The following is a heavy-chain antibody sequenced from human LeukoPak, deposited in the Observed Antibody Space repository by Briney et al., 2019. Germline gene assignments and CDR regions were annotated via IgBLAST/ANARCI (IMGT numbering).Heavy chain of an antibody. V-gene: IGHV3-73*01. J-gene: IGHJ4*02. CDR1: GFTFSGSA. CDR3: TRVGYCDGGSCYSDY. Sequence: GGSLRLSCAASGFTFSGSAMHWVRQASGKGLEWVGRIRSKANSYATAYAASVKGRFTISRDDSKNTAYLQMNSLKTEDTAVYYCTRVGYCDGGSCYSDYWGQGTLVTVSS. D-gene: IGHD2-15*01. CDR2: IRSKANSYAT.